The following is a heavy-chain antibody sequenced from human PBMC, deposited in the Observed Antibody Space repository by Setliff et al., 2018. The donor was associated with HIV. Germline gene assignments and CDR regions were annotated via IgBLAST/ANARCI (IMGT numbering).Heavy chain of an antibody. V-gene: IGHV3-15*01. CDR2: IKTKTQRGTT. Sequence: PGGSLRLSCAASGFTFSSYGMTWVRQAPGKGLEWVGRIKTKTQRGTTDYAAPVKGGFTISRDDSKTTLYLQMNSLKTEDTAVYYCTTEDPWPRFGHWGQGTLVTVSS. CDR1: GFTFSSYG. D-gene: IGHD5-12*01. CDR3: TTEDPWPRFGH. J-gene: IGHJ5*02.